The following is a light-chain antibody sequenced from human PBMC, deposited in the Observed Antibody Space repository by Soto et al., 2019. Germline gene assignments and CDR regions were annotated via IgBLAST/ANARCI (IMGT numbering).Light chain of an antibody. J-gene: IGLJ2*01. CDR3: SSYTTNSIVV. V-gene: IGLV2-14*01. Sequence: QSALTQPASVSGSPGQSITISCTGTSSDVGDYNYVSWYQQHPGKAPKLMIYEVTHRLSGVSNRFSGSKSCYTASLTISGLQDEDEADYYCSSYTTNSIVVFGGGTKLTVL. CDR2: EVT. CDR1: SSDVGDYNY.